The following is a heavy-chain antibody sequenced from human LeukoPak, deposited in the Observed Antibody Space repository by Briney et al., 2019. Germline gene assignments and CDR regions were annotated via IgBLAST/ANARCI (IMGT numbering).Heavy chain of an antibody. CDR1: GYTFTSYY. V-gene: IGHV1-46*01. D-gene: IGHD3-10*01. CDR2: INPSGGST. Sequence: GASVKVSFKASGYTFTSYYMHWVRQAPGQGLEWMGLINPSGGSTSYAQKFQGRVTMTRDTSTSTVYMELSSLRSEDTAVYYCVRDITMVRGVLADYYYGMDVWGQGTTVTVSS. J-gene: IGHJ6*02. CDR3: VRDITMVRGVLADYYYGMDV.